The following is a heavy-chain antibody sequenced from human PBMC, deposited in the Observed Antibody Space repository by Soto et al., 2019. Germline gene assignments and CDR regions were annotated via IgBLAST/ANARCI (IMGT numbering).Heavy chain of an antibody. J-gene: IGHJ6*02. CDR3: TTGLGWVGFGMDV. Sequence: GESLKISCKGSGYSFTSYWIGWVRQMPGKGLEWMGIIYPGDSDTRYSPSFQGQVTISADKSISTAYLQMNSLKTEDTAVYYCTTGLGWVGFGMDVWGQGTTVTVSS. V-gene: IGHV5-51*01. D-gene: IGHD3-10*01. CDR1: GYSFTSYW. CDR2: IYPGDSDT.